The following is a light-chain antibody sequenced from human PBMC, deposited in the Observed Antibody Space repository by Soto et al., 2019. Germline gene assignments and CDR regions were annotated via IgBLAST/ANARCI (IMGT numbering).Light chain of an antibody. CDR1: LGVGNW. Sequence: DIQMTQSPSFVSASVGDRVTITCRASLGVGNWLAWYQQKPGKAPKLLMYVASTLQSGVPSRFSGSGSGTNFTLTINSLQPEDSAIYYCQQAISLPHTFGQGTKLEI. CDR3: QQAISLPHT. CDR2: VAS. J-gene: IGKJ2*01. V-gene: IGKV1-12*01.